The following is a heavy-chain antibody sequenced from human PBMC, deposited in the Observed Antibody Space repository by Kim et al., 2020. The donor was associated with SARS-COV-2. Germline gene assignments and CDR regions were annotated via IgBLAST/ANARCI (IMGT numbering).Heavy chain of an antibody. J-gene: IGHJ5*02. V-gene: IGHV1-18*01. CDR1: GYTFTSYG. CDR3: ARDASIAARGDYNWFDP. D-gene: IGHD6-6*01. Sequence: ASVKVSCKASGYTFTSYGISWVRQAPGQGLEWMGWISAYNGNTNYAQKLQGRVTMTTDTSTSTAYMELRSLRSDDTAVYYCARDASIAARGDYNWFDPWGQGTLVTVSS. CDR2: ISAYNGNT.